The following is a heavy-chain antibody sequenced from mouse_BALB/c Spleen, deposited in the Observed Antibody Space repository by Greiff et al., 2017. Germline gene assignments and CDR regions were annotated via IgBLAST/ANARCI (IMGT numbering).Heavy chain of an antibody. CDR3: ARTYYGYVGYFDY. J-gene: IGHJ2*01. CDR1: GFSLSRYS. Sequence: VKLQESGPGLVAPSQSLSITCTVSGFSLSRYSVHWVRQPPGKGLEWLGMIWGGRSTDYNSPLKSRLSISKDNSKSQVFLKMNSLQTDDTAMYYCARTYYGYVGYFDYWGQGTTLTVSS. D-gene: IGHD1-2*01. V-gene: IGHV2-6-4*01. CDR2: IWGGRST.